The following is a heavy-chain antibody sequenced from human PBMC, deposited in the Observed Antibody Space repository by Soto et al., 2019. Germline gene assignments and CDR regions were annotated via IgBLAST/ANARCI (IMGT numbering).Heavy chain of an antibody. V-gene: IGHV3-23*01. D-gene: IGHD2-2*03. J-gene: IGHJ6*03. Sequence: EVQLLESGGGLVQPGGSLRLSCAASGFTFSSYAMSWVRQAPGKGLEWVSAISGSGGSTYYADSGKGRFTISRDNSKNTLYLQMNSLIAEDTAVYYCAKVDIPGRYYCYYMDVWGKGTTVTVSS. CDR3: AKVDIPGRYYCYYMDV. CDR2: ISGSGGST. CDR1: GFTFSSYA.